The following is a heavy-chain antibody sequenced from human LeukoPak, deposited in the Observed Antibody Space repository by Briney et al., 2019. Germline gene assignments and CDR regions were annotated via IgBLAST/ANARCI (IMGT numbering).Heavy chain of an antibody. J-gene: IGHJ4*02. V-gene: IGHV3-53*01. CDR2: LYSDGNT. Sequence: GGSLRLSCAASGFTVITNDVTWVRQAPGKGLEWVSVLYSDGNTKYGDSVQGRFTISRDNSKNTLYLEMNSLSPDDTAVYYCARGVEPLAANTLAYWGQGTLVTVSS. CDR1: GFTVITND. D-gene: IGHD1-14*01. CDR3: ARGVEPLAANTLAY.